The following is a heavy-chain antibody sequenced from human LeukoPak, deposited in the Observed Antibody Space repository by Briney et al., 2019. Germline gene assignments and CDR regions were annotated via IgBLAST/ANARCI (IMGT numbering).Heavy chain of an antibody. J-gene: IGHJ4*02. D-gene: IGHD6-19*01. CDR2: IRSKGNGGST. Sequence: GGSLRLSCTASGFTLGDYAMSWVRQAPGKGLEWVGFIRSKGNGGSTEYAASVKGRFTISRDDSKSIAYLQMNSLKTEDTAVYYCTSTLAGTHYYFDSWGQGTLVTVSS. CDR3: TSTLAGTHYYFDS. CDR1: GFTLGDYA. V-gene: IGHV3-49*04.